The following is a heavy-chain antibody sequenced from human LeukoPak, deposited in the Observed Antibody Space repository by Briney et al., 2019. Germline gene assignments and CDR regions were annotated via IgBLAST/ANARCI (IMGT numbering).Heavy chain of an antibody. D-gene: IGHD3-10*01. CDR2: IKQDGSVK. CDR3: ARIGDPYYYYYMDV. J-gene: IGHJ6*03. CDR1: ALTFNSCG. Sequence: PGGSLRLSCAASALTFNSCGMHWVRQAPGKGLEWVASIKQDGSVKYYVGSVKGRFTISRDNAENSLYLQMNSLRAEDTAVYYCARIGDPYYYYYMDVWGKGTTVTVSS. V-gene: IGHV3-7*01.